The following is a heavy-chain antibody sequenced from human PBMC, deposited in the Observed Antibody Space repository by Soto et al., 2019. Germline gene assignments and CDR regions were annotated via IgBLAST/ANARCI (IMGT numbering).Heavy chain of an antibody. CDR1: GFAFNTYW. CDR2: IKHDGSER. Sequence: PGGSLRLSCAASGFAFNTYWMTWVRQAPGKGLEWVASIKHDGSERYYVASVRGRFTISRDNDKNSLSLQMNSLRAEDTAIYYCATARGRTYYFDFWGLGTLVTVSS. J-gene: IGHJ4*02. D-gene: IGHD1-7*01. V-gene: IGHV3-7*01. CDR3: ATARGRTYYFDF.